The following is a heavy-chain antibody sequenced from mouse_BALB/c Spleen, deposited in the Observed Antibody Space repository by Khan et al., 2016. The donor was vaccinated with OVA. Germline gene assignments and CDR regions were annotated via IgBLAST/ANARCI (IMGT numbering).Heavy chain of an antibody. CDR3: TRDHVSSYGPITY. D-gene: IGHD1-1*01. J-gene: IGHJ3*01. CDR2: INTYTGEP. CDR1: GYTFTNYG. Sequence: QIQLVQSGPELKKPGETVKISCKASGYTFTNYGMNWVKQAPGKGLKWMGWINTYTGEPTYADDFKGRFAFSLETSANTAYLQINSIKKEAFTTYFCTRDHVSSYGPITYWGQGTLVTVSA. V-gene: IGHV9-1*02.